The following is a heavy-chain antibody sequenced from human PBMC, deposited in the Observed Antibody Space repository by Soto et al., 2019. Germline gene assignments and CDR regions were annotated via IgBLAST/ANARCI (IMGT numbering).Heavy chain of an antibody. Sequence: SETLSLTCAVYGGSFSGYYWSWIRQPSGKGLEWIGEINHSGSTNYNPSLKSRVTISVDTSKNQFSLKLSSVTAADTAVYYCARLGRASMVRARTNYYYYYMDVWGKGTTVTVSS. CDR3: ARLGRASMVRARTNYYYYYMDV. V-gene: IGHV4-34*01. D-gene: IGHD3-10*01. J-gene: IGHJ6*03. CDR1: GGSFSGYY. CDR2: INHSGST.